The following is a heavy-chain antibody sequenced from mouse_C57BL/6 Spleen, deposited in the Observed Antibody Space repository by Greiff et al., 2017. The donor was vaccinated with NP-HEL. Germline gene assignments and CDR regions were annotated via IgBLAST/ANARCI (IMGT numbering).Heavy chain of an antibody. CDR3: ARNRRITTVVATDWYFDV. D-gene: IGHD1-1*01. J-gene: IGHJ1*03. Sequence: QVQLKESGPGLVAPSQSLSITCTVSGFSLTSYAISWVRQPPGKGLEWLGVIWTGGGTNYNSALKSRLSISKDNSKSQVFLKMNSLQTDDTARYYCARNRRITTVVATDWYFDVWGTGTTVTVSS. CDR1: GFSLTSYA. CDR2: IWTGGGT. V-gene: IGHV2-9-1*01.